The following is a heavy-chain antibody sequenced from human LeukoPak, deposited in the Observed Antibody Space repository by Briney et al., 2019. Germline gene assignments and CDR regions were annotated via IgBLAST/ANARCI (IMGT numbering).Heavy chain of an antibody. CDR1: GFTFNNAW. V-gene: IGHV3-15*01. Sequence: PGGSLRLSCAASGFTFNNAWMSWVRQAPGKGLEWVGRVKSRSDGETTDYAAPVKGRFTISRDDSGNTLYLQMNSLKTEDTAVYFCTTDLRWEVEPFDYWGQGTLVTVSS. D-gene: IGHD1-26*01. CDR3: TTDLRWEVEPFDY. J-gene: IGHJ4*02. CDR2: VKSRSDGETT.